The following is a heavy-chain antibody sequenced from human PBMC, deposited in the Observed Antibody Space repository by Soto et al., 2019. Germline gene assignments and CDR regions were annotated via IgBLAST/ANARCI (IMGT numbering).Heavy chain of an antibody. CDR1: GGTFSSYA. CDR3: ASTYYYGSSGYPSYLDWFYP. CDR2: IIPIFGTA. V-gene: IGHV1-69*13. Sequence: GASVKVSCKASGGTFSSYAISWVRQAPGQGLEWMGGIIPIFGTANYAQKFQGRVTITADESTSTAYMELSSLRSEDTAVYYCASTYYYGSSGYPSYLDWFYPWGQGTLVTVSS. D-gene: IGHD3-22*01. J-gene: IGHJ5*02.